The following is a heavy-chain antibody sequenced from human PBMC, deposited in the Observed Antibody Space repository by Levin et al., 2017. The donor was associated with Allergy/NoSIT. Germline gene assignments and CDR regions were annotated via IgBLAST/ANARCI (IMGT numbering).Heavy chain of an antibody. D-gene: IGHD7-27*01. V-gene: IGHV3-13*04. CDR3: ARDLTGENAFDI. CDR2: IDNVGDT. Sequence: LSLTCAASGFTFSSYDMHWVRQATGKGLEWVSAIDNVGDTYYTGSVKGRFTISRENAKNSLYLQMNSLRAGDTAVYYCARDLTGENAFDIWGQGTMVTVSS. J-gene: IGHJ3*02. CDR1: GFTFSSYD.